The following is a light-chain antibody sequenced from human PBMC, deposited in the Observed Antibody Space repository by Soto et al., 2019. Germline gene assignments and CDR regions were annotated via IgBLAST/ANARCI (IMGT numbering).Light chain of an antibody. J-gene: IGLJ2*01. CDR3: SSYTTTSTLV. Sequence: QSALTQPASVSGSPGQSITISCTGTDSDIGGYNYVSWYQQHPGKAPKFLIYDVSNRPSGISDRFSGSKSGNTASLTISGLQAEDEADYYCSSYTTTSTLVFGGGTKITVL. V-gene: IGLV2-14*03. CDR2: DVS. CDR1: DSDIGGYNY.